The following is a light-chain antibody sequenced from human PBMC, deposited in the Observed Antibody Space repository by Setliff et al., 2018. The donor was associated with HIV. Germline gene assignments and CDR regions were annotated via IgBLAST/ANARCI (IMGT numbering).Light chain of an antibody. CDR3: SSYTGYNNLLV. CDR2: EVT. V-gene: IGLV2-8*01. CDR1: SSDIGSYNY. J-gene: IGLJ2*01. Sequence: QSALAQPPSASGSPGQSVTISCTGTSSDIGSYNYVSWYQQHPGKAPKLIIYEVTKRPSGVPDRFSGSKSGNTASLTVSGLQAGDEADYYCSSYTGYNNLLVFGGGTQLTVL.